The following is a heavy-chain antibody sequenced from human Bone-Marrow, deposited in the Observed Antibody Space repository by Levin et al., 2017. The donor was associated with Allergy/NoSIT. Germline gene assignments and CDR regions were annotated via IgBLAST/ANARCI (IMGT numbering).Heavy chain of an antibody. J-gene: IGHJ6*02. CDR2: ISTSSNNI. D-gene: IGHD3-3*01. Sequence: GGSLRLSCAASGFTFTGKSMNWVRQAPGKGLEWISYISTSSNNIYYADSVKGRFTISRDNAKKSLYLQMNSLRAEDTAVYYCASDDDFWSNYSPRGDYYYYGLDVWGQGTTVTVSS. CDR3: ASDDDFWSNYSPRGDYYYYGLDV. V-gene: IGHV3-48*01. CDR1: GFTFTGKS.